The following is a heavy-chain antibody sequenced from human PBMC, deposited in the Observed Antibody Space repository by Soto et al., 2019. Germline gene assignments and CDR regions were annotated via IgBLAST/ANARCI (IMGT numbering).Heavy chain of an antibody. CDR1: GGSFSGYY. Sequence: SETLSLTCAVYGGSFSGYYWSWIRQPPGKGLEWIGEINHSVSTNYNPSLRSRVTISVDTSKNQFSLKLSSVTAADTAVYYCARGTNKVAGGVVHACDIWGQGTMVIVSS. J-gene: IGHJ3*02. CDR2: INHSVST. V-gene: IGHV4-34*01. D-gene: IGHD3-3*01. CDR3: ARGTNKVAGGVVHACDI.